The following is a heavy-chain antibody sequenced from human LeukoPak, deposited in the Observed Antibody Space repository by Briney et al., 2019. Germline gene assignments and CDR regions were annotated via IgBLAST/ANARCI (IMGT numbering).Heavy chain of an antibody. D-gene: IGHD1-14*01. V-gene: IGHV3-33*01. CDR2: IAYDGSRA. CDR1: GFTFGGYG. J-gene: IGHJ4*02. CDR3: TRYNNDHFDY. Sequence: GGSLRLSCAGSGFTFGGYGMTWFRQPPAKGLEWVAVIAYDGSRAFYADSVRGRFTISRDNSKNTMSVQMDDLRAEDTAVYYCTRYNNDHFDYWGQGTLVTVSS.